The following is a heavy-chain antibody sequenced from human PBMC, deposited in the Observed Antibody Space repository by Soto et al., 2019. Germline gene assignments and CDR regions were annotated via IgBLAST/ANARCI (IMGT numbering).Heavy chain of an antibody. Sequence: XGSLRLSCAVSGFTFSNYEMNWVRQAPGKGLEWVSYINSGGTSIKYADSVKGRFTISRDNAWSSLYLQMNSLRDDDTAVYYCARENDGNAFDFWGQGALVTVSS. CDR1: GFTFSNYE. D-gene: IGHD1-1*01. V-gene: IGHV3-48*03. CDR2: INSGGTSI. J-gene: IGHJ4*02. CDR3: ARENDGNAFDF.